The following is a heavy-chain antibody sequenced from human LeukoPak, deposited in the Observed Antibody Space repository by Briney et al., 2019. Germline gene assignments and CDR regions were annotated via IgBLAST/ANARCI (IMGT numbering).Heavy chain of an antibody. Sequence: PSETLSLTCTVSGGSISSGDYYWSWIRQPPGKGLEWIGYIYYSGSTYYNPSLKSRVTISVDTSKNPFSLKLSSVTAADTAVYYCARAYDFWSGNYYYYMDVWGKGTTVTVSS. V-gene: IGHV4-30-4*08. CDR1: GGSISSGDYY. D-gene: IGHD3-3*01. J-gene: IGHJ6*03. CDR2: IYYSGST. CDR3: ARAYDFWSGNYYYYMDV.